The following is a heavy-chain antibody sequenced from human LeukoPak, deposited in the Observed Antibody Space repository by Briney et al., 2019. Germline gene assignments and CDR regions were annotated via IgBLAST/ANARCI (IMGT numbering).Heavy chain of an antibody. D-gene: IGHD3-10*02. Sequence: LGGSLRLSCAASGYRFSPYWMSWVRQTPGKGLEWVASISDGVRATYYGDSVRGRFTISRDDARNSLFLQMNGLRADDTAVYYCTRENYVPDSWGQGTLVTVSS. V-gene: IGHV3-7*03. J-gene: IGHJ5*02. CDR1: GYRFSPYW. CDR3: TRENYVPDS. CDR2: ISDGVRAT.